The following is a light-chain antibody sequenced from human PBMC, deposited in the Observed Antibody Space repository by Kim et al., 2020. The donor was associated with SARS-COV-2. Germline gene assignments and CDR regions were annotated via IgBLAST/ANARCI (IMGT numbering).Light chain of an antibody. J-gene: IGLJ3*02. CDR2: DVS. CDR1: SSDVGGYNS. CDR3: SSYTSSGSWV. Sequence: QSALTQPASVSGSPGQSITISCTGTSSDVGGYNSVSWYQHHPGKAPKLMIYDVSKRPSGVSNRFSASKSGNTASLTISGLQAEDEADYYCSSYTSSGSWVFGGGTQLTVL. V-gene: IGLV2-14*03.